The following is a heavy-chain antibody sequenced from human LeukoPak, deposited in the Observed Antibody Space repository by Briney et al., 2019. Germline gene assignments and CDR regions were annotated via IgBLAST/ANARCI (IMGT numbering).Heavy chain of an antibody. Sequence: ASVKLSCKASGYTFSSYYMHWVRQAPGQGLEWMAIINPSGGSTNYAQKVQGRVTMTRDTSTSTVYMELSSLRSEDTAVYYCARIDGGRDGYNQRGNWFDPWGQGNLVTVSS. V-gene: IGHV1-46*01. J-gene: IGHJ5*02. CDR1: GYTFSSYY. CDR3: ARIDGGRDGYNQRGNWFDP. D-gene: IGHD5-24*01. CDR2: INPSGGST.